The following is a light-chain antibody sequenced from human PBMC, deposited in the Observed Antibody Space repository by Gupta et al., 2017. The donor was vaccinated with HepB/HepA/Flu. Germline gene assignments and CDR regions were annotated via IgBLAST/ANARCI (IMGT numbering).Light chain of an antibody. J-gene: IGKJ1*01. CDR3: QQSYSFPRT. V-gene: IGKV1-39*01. CDR2: AAS. Sequence: IQMTQFPSSLSASVGDRVTITCRGSQNIDKYLNWYQQKSGRAPEVLIYAASTLQTGVPPRFSGRGSGTDFSLTINNLQPEDFATYYCQQSYSFPRTFGQGTTVEIE. CDR1: QNIDKY.